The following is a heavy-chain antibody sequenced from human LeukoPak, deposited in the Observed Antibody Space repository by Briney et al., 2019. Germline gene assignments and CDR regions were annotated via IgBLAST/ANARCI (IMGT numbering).Heavy chain of an antibody. Sequence: SVKVSCKASGGTFSSYAISWVRQAPGQGLEWMGGIIPIFGTANYAQKFQGRVTITADESTSTAYMELSSLRSEDTAVYYCAREATMVRGVHNWFDPWGQGTLVTVSS. V-gene: IGHV1-69*13. CDR3: AREATMVRGVHNWFDP. CDR2: IIPIFGTA. J-gene: IGHJ5*02. D-gene: IGHD3-10*01. CDR1: GGTFSSYA.